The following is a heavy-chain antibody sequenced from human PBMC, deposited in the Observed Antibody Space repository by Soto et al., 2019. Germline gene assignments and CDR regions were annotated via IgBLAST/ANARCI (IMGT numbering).Heavy chain of an antibody. CDR2: ISPDGRTT. D-gene: IGHD3-10*01. CDR3: ADSWLPTSY. Sequence: GGSLRLSCAASGFSFSRYWMQWVRQAPGKGLVWVSRISPDGRTTTYADSVKGRFTISRDNAKSTLYLQMNSLTVEDGAVYYCADSWLPTSYWGPGTLVTVSS. V-gene: IGHV3-74*01. CDR1: GFSFSRYW. J-gene: IGHJ4*02.